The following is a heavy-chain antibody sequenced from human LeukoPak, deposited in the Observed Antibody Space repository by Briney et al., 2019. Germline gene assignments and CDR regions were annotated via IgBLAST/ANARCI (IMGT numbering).Heavy chain of an antibody. CDR2: INPNSGNT. D-gene: IGHD6-19*01. J-gene: IGHJ4*02. V-gene: IGHV1-8*02. CDR1: GYTFTNSY. CDR3: ATTRGEWLVPGLFDY. Sequence: APVKVSCKASGYTFTNSYMHWVRQAPGQGLEWMGWINPNSGNTGYAQKFQGRVTMTRNTSISTAYMELSSLRSEDTAVYYCATTRGEWLVPGLFDYWGQGTLVTVSS.